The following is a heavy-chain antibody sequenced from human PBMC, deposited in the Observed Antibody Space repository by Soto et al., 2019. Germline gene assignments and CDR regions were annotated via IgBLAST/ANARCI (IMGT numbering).Heavy chain of an antibody. CDR3: ARGRIYYYGSGSYPRLLSFFDY. Sequence: SETLSLTCAVYGGSFSGYYWSWIRQPPGKGLEWIGEINHSGSTNYNPSLKSRVTISVDTSKNQFSLKLSSVTAADTAVYYCARGRIYYYGSGSYPRLLSFFDYWGQGTLVTVSS. CDR2: INHSGST. J-gene: IGHJ4*02. CDR1: GGSFSGYY. V-gene: IGHV4-34*01. D-gene: IGHD3-10*01.